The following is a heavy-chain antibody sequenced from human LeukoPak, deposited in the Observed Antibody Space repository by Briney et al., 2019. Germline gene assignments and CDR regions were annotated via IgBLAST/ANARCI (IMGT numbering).Heavy chain of an antibody. CDR1: GLTFSSYA. CDR2: ISYDGSNK. V-gene: IGHV3-30*04. Sequence: GGSLRLSCAASGLTFSSYAMHWVRQAPGKGLEWVAVISYDGSNKYYADSMKGRFTISRDNSKNTLYLQMNSLRAEDTAVYYCARVLHYGDYAPWGQGTLVTVSS. D-gene: IGHD4-17*01. J-gene: IGHJ5*02. CDR3: ARVLHYGDYAP.